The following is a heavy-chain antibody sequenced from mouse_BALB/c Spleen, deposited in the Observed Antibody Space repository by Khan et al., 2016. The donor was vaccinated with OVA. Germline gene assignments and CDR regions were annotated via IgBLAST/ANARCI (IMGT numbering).Heavy chain of an antibody. Sequence: QVQLKESGPGLVAPSPCLSISCTASGFSLTSYGVHWVRQPPGKGLEWLGGIWTAGSTTYYSALMPRLGISKDNSKSQVVLKKNSRQTDDTAMYYYARYYGNYGWYFDVWGAGTTVTVSS. CDR2: IWTAGST. V-gene: IGHV2-9*02. D-gene: IGHD2-1*01. CDR3: ARYYGNYGWYFDV. J-gene: IGHJ1*01. CDR1: GFSLTSYG.